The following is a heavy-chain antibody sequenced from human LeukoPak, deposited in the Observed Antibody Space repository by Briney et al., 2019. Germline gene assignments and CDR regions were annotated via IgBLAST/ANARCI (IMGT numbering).Heavy chain of an antibody. CDR2: ISSNGGRT. CDR3: ARVGDVDAFDT. J-gene: IGHJ3*02. Sequence: GGSLRLSCAASGFTFSSYAMHWVRQAPGKGLEYVSAISSNGGRTYYANSVKGRFTISRDNSKNTLYLQMGSLRAEDMAVYYCARVGDVDAFDTWDQGTMVIVSS. D-gene: IGHD3-3*01. CDR1: GFTFSSYA. V-gene: IGHV3-64*01.